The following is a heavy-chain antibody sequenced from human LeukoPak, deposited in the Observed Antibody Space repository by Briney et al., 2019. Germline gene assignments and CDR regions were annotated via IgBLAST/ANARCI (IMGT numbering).Heavy chain of an antibody. J-gene: IGHJ4*02. CDR3: ARQGLRYGDFWSGYLYYFDY. D-gene: IGHD3-3*01. Sequence: SETLSLTCTVSGGSISSSSYYWGWIRQPPGKGLEWIGSICYSGSTYYNPSLKSRVTISVDTSKNQFSLKLSSVTAADTAVYYCARQGLRYGDFWSGYLYYFDYWGQGTLVTVSS. V-gene: IGHV4-39*01. CDR1: GGSISSSSYY. CDR2: ICYSGST.